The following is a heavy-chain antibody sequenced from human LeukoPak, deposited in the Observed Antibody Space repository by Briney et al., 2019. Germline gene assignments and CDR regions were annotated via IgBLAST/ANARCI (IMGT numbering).Heavy chain of an antibody. V-gene: IGHV1-2*02. J-gene: IGHJ4*02. D-gene: IGHD4-23*01. CDR3: ARDRVTVATPYFDS. Sequence: ASVKVSCKASGFTFTGYYIHWVRQAPGQGLDWMGWINLNSGDTDYAQKFQGRVTMTRDTSISTAYMELKSLSSDDTAVYYCARDRVTVATPYFDSWGQGTLVTVSS. CDR2: INLNSGDT. CDR1: GFTFTGYY.